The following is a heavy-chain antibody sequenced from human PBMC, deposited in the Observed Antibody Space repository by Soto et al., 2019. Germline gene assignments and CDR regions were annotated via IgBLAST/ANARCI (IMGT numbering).Heavy chain of an antibody. D-gene: IGHD1-26*01. Sequence: EVQLVESGGGLVQPGGSLKLSCAASEFSLSDSTVHWVRQASGKGLEWVGRIRSKANNYATEYAASVRGRFTISRDDSKNPAYLQMTSLKTEDTAVYYCSKSDRWVYYFDSWGQGTLVTVSS. CDR1: EFSLSDST. V-gene: IGHV3-73*02. CDR3: SKSDRWVYYFDS. CDR2: IRSKANNYAT. J-gene: IGHJ4*02.